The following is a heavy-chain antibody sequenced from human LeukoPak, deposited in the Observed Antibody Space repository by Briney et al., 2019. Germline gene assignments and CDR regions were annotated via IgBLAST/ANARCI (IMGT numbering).Heavy chain of an antibody. CDR2: IYPGDSDA. J-gene: IGHJ4*02. CDR3: ARHDGDYYGSGSYSFDH. CDR1: GYNFTNYW. D-gene: IGHD3-10*01. Sequence: GESLKISCQGSGYNFTNYWIGWVRQMPGKGLEWMGIIYPGDSDARYSPSFQGQVTISADKSISTAYLQWSSLKASDTAMFYCARHDGDYYGSGSYSFDHWGQGTLVTVSS. V-gene: IGHV5-51*01.